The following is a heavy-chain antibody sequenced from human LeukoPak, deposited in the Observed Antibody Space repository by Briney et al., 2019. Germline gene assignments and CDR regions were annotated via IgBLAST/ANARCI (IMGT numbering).Heavy chain of an antibody. J-gene: IGHJ4*02. CDR1: GGSFSGYY. D-gene: IGHD4-23*01. CDR3: AREFKGYGGPPDY. V-gene: IGHV4-34*01. CDR2: INHSGST. Sequence: SETLSLTCAVYGGSFSGYYWSWIRQPPGKGLEWIGEINHSGSTNYNPSLKSRVTISVDTSKNQFSLKLSSVTAADTAVYYCAREFKGYGGPPDYWGQGTLVTVSS.